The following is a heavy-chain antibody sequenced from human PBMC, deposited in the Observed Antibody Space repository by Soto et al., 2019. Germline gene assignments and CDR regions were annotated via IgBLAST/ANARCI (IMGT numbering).Heavy chain of an antibody. CDR1: GFTFSSYA. D-gene: IGHD2-2*01. CDR3: ARRVPAASGAFDI. Sequence: QVQLVESGGGVVQPGRSLRLSCAASGFTFSSYAMHWVRQAPGKGLEWVAVMSYDGSNKYYADSVKGRFTISRDNSKNTLYLQMNSLRAEDTAVYYCARRVPAASGAFDIWGQGTMVTVSS. V-gene: IGHV3-30-3*01. CDR2: MSYDGSNK. J-gene: IGHJ3*02.